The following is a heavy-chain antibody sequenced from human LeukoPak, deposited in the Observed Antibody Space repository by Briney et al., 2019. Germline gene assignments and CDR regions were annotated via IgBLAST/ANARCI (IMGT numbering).Heavy chain of an antibody. V-gene: IGHV3-21*01. J-gene: IGHJ5*02. CDR2: ITFSSSHI. D-gene: IGHD3-10*01. CDR3: ARGPQFSGPGWFDP. CDR1: GFTFSGYD. Sequence: TAGGSLRLSCAASGFTFSGYDMTWVRQAPGKGLECVSSITFSSSHIYYADSVKGRFTISRDNTKDSLYLQMNSLRAEDTAIYYCARGPQFSGPGWFDPWGQGTLVTVSS.